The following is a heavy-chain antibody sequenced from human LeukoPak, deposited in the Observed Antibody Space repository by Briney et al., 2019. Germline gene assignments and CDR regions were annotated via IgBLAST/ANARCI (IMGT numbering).Heavy chain of an antibody. CDR2: INQGGSET. J-gene: IGHJ4*02. Sequence: GGSLRLSCAASGFTFRTYWLSWVRQAPGKGLEWVASINQGGSETYYVESVKGRFTISRDNAMNSFFLQMNSLRAEDTAVYYCARLIGDRTIYDYWGQGTLVTVSS. CDR1: GFTFRTYW. V-gene: IGHV3-7*01. CDR3: ARLIGDRTIYDY. D-gene: IGHD6-6*01.